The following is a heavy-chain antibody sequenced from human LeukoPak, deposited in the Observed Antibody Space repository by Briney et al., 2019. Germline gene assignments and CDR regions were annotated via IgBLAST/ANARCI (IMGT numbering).Heavy chain of an antibody. CDR2: IYHSGST. Sequence: KPSETLSLTCTVSGYSISSGYYWGWIRQPPGKGLEWIGSIYHSGSTYYNPSLKSRVTISVDTSKNQFSLKLSSVTAADTAVYYCGGDSSGYLAFDIWGQGTMVTVSS. D-gene: IGHD3-22*01. CDR3: GGDSSGYLAFDI. CDR1: GYSISSGYY. V-gene: IGHV4-38-2*02. J-gene: IGHJ3*02.